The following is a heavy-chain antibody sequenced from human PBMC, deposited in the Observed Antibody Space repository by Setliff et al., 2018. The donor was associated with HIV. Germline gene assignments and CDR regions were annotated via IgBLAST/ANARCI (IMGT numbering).Heavy chain of an antibody. V-gene: IGHV3-74*01. CDR2: INSDGSGT. J-gene: IGHJ6*03. D-gene: IGHD5-18*01. Sequence: GGSLRLSCAASALTLSGYWMNWVRQAPGKGLVWVSRINSDGSGTGYADSVKGRFTTSRDISKNTLHLQMNSLRAEDTAVYYCARRGYSHGWEYFYYYLDVWGKGTTVTVSS. CDR3: ARRGYSHGWEYFYYYLDV. CDR1: ALTLSGYW.